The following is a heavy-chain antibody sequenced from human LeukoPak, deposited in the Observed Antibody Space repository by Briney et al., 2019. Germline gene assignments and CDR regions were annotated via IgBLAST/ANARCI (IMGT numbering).Heavy chain of an antibody. V-gene: IGHV3-7*01. CDR3: ARTYYDFWSGPYYYYYMDV. Sequence: PGGSLRLSCAASGFTFSSYWMTWVRQAPGKGLEWVANIKQDGSEKYYVDSVKGRFTISRDNAKNSLYLQMNSLRAEDTAVYYCARTYYDFWSGPYYYYYMDVWGKGTTVTVSS. CDR2: IKQDGSEK. D-gene: IGHD3-3*01. J-gene: IGHJ6*03. CDR1: GFTFSSYW.